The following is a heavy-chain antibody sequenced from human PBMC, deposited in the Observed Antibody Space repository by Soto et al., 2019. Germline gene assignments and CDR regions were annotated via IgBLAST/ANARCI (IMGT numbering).Heavy chain of an antibody. CDR2: ISAGGGTT. Sequence: PGGSLRLSCAASGFTFSSYAMNWVRQAPGKGLEWVSIISAGGGTTYYADSVKGRFTVSRDNSKNTLYLQMNSLRAEDTALYYCAKKPITAVGNNWFDPWGQGTLVTVSS. CDR3: AKKPITAVGNNWFDP. V-gene: IGHV3-23*01. CDR1: GFTFSSYA. D-gene: IGHD6-13*01. J-gene: IGHJ5*02.